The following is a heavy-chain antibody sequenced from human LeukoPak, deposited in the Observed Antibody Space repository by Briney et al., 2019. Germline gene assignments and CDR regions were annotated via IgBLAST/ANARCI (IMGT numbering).Heavy chain of an antibody. J-gene: IGHJ3*02. CDR2: IYYSGST. Sequence: SEILSLTCTVSGGSISSYYWSWIRQPPGKGLEWIGYIYYSGSTNYNPSLKSRVTISVDTSKNQFSLKLSSVTAADTAVYYCARDKSGYSYTDAFDIWGQGTMVTVSS. CDR3: ARDKSGYSYTDAFDI. CDR1: GGSISSYY. V-gene: IGHV4-59*01. D-gene: IGHD5-18*01.